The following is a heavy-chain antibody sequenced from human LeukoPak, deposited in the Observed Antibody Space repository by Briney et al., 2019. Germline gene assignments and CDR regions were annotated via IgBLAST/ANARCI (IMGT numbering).Heavy chain of an antibody. Sequence: GGSLRLSCAASGFGFSNYWMSWVRQAPGKGLEWVANIKQDGSEKYYVDSVRGRFTISRDNAKSSLYLQMNSLRGEDTAMYYCVKTLRPRYSQDAFDIWGQGTMVTVSS. J-gene: IGHJ3*02. CDR2: IKQDGSEK. CDR1: GFGFSNYW. CDR3: VKTLRPRYSQDAFDI. V-gene: IGHV3-7*01. D-gene: IGHD3-16*02.